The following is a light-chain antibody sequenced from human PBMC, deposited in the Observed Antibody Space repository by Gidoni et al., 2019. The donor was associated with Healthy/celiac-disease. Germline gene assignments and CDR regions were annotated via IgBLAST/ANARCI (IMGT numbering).Light chain of an antibody. V-gene: IGKV3-20*01. CDR1: QSVSSSY. J-gene: IGKJ1*01. Sequence: EIVLTQSPCTLSLSPGERATLSCRASQSVSSSYLAWYQQKPGQAPRLLIYGASSRATGIPDRFSGSGSGTDFTLTISRLEPEDFAVYYCQQYGSSPSWTFGQXTKVEIK. CDR2: GAS. CDR3: QQYGSSPSWT.